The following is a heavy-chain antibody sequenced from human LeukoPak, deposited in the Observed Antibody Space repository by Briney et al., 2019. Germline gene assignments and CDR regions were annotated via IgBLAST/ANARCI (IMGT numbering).Heavy chain of an antibody. CDR3: ARDGSGWSRDF. D-gene: IGHD6-19*01. J-gene: IGHJ4*02. CDR2: ISRSSRHI. Sequence: KLGGSLRLSCTASGFTFSDCSMNWVRQAPGKGLEWVSSISRSSRHIYYADSVRGRFTISRDNAKNSLYLQMDSLRAEDTAVYYCARDGSGWSRDFWGQGTLVTVSS. V-gene: IGHV3-21*01. CDR1: GFTFSDCS.